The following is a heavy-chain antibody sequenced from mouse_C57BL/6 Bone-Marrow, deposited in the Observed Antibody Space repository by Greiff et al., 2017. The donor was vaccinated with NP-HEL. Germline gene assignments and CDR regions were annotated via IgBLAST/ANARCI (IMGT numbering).Heavy chain of an antibody. J-gene: IGHJ2*01. CDR3: ARPDLHYFDY. CDR1: GYTFTSYT. CDR2: INPSSGYT. Sequence: VQVVESGAELARPGASVKMSCKASGYTFTSYTMHWVKQRPGQGLEWIGYINPSSGYTKYNQKFKDKATLTADKSSSTAYMQLSSLTSEDSAVYYCARPDLHYFDYWGQGTTLTVSS. V-gene: IGHV1-4*01.